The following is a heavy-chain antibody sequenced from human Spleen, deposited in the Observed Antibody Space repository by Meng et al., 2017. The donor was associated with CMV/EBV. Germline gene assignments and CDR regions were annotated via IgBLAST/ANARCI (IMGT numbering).Heavy chain of an antibody. V-gene: IGHV3-21*01. Sequence: GGSLRLSCAASGFTFSAYAMNWVRQAPGKGLEWVASISTTSTYIYYADSVKGRFTISRDNAKSSVYLQMNSLSAEDTGVYYCARSWDGMDVWGQGTTVTVSS. CDR3: ARSWDGMDV. D-gene: IGHD6-13*01. CDR1: GFTFSAYA. CDR2: ISTTSTYI. J-gene: IGHJ6*02.